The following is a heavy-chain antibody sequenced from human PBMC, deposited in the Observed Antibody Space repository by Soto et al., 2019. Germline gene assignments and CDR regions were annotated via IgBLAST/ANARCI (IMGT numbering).Heavy chain of an antibody. V-gene: IGHV1-69*13. D-gene: IGHD3-16*02. CDR3: ARTAYYDYVWGSYRPGPYYYYGMDV. Sequence: ASVKVSCKASGGTFSSYAISWVRQAPGQGLEWMGGIIPIFGTANYAQKFQGRVTITADESTSTAYMELSSLRSEDTVVYYCARTAYYDYVWGSYRPGPYYYYGMDVWGQGTTVTVSS. J-gene: IGHJ6*02. CDR2: IIPIFGTA. CDR1: GGTFSSYA.